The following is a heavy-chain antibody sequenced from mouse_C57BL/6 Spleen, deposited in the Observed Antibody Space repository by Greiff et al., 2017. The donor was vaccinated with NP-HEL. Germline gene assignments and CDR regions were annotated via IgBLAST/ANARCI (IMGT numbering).Heavy chain of an antibody. D-gene: IGHD1-1*01. CDR2: IRNKANGYTT. Sequence: EVKLVESGGGLVQPGGSLSLSCAASGFSFTDYYMSWVRQPPGKALEWLGFIRNKANGYTTAYSASVKGRFTISKNNSKSILYLKMNALRAEDSATYYCTNYNYEHYYFDYWGQGTTLTVSS. J-gene: IGHJ2*01. CDR1: GFSFTDYY. V-gene: IGHV7-3*01. CDR3: TNYNYEHYYFDY.